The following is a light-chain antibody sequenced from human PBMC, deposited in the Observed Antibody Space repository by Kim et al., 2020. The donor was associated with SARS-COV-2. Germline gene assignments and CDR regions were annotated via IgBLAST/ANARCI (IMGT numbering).Light chain of an antibody. CDR2: EDN. CDR3: QSYDSSNWV. Sequence: NFMLTQPHSVSESPGKTVTISCTRSSGSIASNYVQWYQQRPGSAPTTVIYEDNQRPSGVHDRFSGSIDSSSNSASLTISGLKTEDEADYYCQSYDSSNWVFGGGTQLTVL. V-gene: IGLV6-57*04. J-gene: IGLJ3*02. CDR1: SGSIASNY.